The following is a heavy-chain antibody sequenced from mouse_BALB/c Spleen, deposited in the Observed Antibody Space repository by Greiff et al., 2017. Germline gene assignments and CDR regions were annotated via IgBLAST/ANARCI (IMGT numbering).Heavy chain of an antibody. CDR1: GFTFNTYA. J-gene: IGHJ3*01. Sequence: DVMLVESGGGLVQPKGSLKLSCAASGFTFNTYAMNWVRQAPGKGLEWVARIRSKSNNYATYYADSVKDRFTISRDDSQSMLYLQMNNLKTEDTAMYYCVRPYYYGSSHLLAYWGQGTLVTVSA. V-gene: IGHV10-1*02. CDR2: IRSKSNNYAT. D-gene: IGHD1-1*01. CDR3: VRPYYYGSSHLLAY.